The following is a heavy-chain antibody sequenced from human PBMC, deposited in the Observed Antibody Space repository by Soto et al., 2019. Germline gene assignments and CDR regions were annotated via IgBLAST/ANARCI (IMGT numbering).Heavy chain of an antibody. CDR2: INSDGGST. CDR3: AKDSNYHVPLYYFDY. V-gene: IGHV3-74*01. J-gene: IGHJ4*02. CDR1: GFTFSSYW. Sequence: GGSLRLSCAASGFTFSSYWMHWVRQAPGKGLVWVSRINSDGGSTSYADSVKGRFTISRDNSKNTLYLQMNSLRAEDTAVYYCAKDSNYHVPLYYFDYWGQGTLVTVSS. D-gene: IGHD4-4*01.